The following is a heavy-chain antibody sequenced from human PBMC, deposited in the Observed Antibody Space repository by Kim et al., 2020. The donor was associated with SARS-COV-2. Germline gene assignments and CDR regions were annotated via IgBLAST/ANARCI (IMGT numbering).Heavy chain of an antibody. CDR2: INHSGST. Sequence: SETLSLTCAVYGGSFSGYYWSWIRQPPGKGLEWIGEINHSGSTNYNPSLKSRVTISVDTSKNQFSLKLSSVTAADTAVYYCARVYDYVWGSYRSPYFDYWGQGTLVTVSS. CDR1: GGSFSGYY. D-gene: IGHD3-16*02. V-gene: IGHV4-34*01. CDR3: ARVYDYVWGSYRSPYFDY. J-gene: IGHJ4*02.